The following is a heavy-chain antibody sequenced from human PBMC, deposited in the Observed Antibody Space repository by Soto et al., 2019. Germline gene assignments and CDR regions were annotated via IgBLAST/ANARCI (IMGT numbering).Heavy chain of an antibody. CDR2: VSTYSEHT. CDR1: GYIFNSVG. CDR3: ARDLNWNNVLGIDS. J-gene: IGHJ4*02. Sequence: QLVQSGDEVKKPGASVKVSCRASGYIFNSVGISWLRQVPGHGLEWMGWVSTYSEHTKSVQKFQDRVTLTADTSTSTVHMELRSLRSADTAVSYCARDLNWNNVLGIDSCGQGTLVTVSS. V-gene: IGHV1-18*04. D-gene: IGHD1-20*01.